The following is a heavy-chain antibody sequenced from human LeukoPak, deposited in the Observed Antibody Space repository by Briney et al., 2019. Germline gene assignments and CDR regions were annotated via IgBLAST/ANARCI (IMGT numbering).Heavy chain of an antibody. CDR3: AGSPNRDYFDH. J-gene: IGHJ4*02. CDR1: GYTFTDYY. D-gene: IGHD2-21*01. V-gene: IGHV1-2*02. CDR2: IKGKRGDT. Sequence: ASVKVSCKASGYTFTDYYMHWVRQAPGQGPEWMGWIKGKRGDTQSAQKFQGRVTMTRDTSISTAYMELSSLRSDDTAVYYCAGSPNRDYFDHRGQGTLVTVSS.